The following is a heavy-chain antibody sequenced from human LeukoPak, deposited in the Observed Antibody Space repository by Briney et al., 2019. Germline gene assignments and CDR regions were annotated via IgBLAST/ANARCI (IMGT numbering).Heavy chain of an antibody. CDR3: AKDSRRDGYH. Sequence: GGSLRLSCAASGFTFSGSAMHWVRQASGKGLEWVGRIRSKANSYATAYAASVKGRFTISRDDSKNTAYLQMNSLRAEDTAVYYCAKDSRRDGYHWGQGTLVIVSS. CDR1: GFTFSGSA. V-gene: IGHV3-73*01. J-gene: IGHJ4*02. CDR2: IRSKANSYAT. D-gene: IGHD5-24*01.